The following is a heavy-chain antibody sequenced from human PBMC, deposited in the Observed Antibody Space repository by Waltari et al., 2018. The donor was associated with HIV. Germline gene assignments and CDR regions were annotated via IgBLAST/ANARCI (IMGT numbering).Heavy chain of an antibody. CDR2: ISSNGSTT. CDR3: ARDIQDDYGDAGAFDI. D-gene: IGHD4-17*01. J-gene: IGHJ3*02. Sequence: EVQLVQSGGGLGQPGGPLRLPCAASGFTLRSYELNWVRQAPGKGLEWVSYISSNGSTTYYADSVKGRFTISKAKNSLYLQMNSLRAEDTAVYYCARDIQDDYGDAGAFDIWGQGTMITVSS. V-gene: IGHV3-48*03. CDR1: GFTLRSYE.